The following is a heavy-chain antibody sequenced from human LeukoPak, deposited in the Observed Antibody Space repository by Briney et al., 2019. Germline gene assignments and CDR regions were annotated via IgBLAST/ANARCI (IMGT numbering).Heavy chain of an antibody. Sequence: GGSLRLSCAASRFTFSSHGMHWVRQAPGKGLEWVAVISDDGRTEYYADSVKGRFTISRDNSKNTLYLQMNSLSAEDTAVYYCAKELTVYNRGYYFDYWGQGILVTVSS. CDR2: ISDDGRTE. CDR1: RFTFSSHG. V-gene: IGHV3-30*18. CDR3: AKELTVYNRGYYFDY. D-gene: IGHD1-14*01. J-gene: IGHJ4*02.